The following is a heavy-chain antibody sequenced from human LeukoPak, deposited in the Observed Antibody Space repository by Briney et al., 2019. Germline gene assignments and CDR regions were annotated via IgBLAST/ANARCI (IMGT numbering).Heavy chain of an antibody. CDR1: GFTFSDYN. V-gene: IGHV3-11*04. CDR3: ARRLSYDLFDY. J-gene: IGHJ4*02. Sequence: GGSLRLSCAASGFTFSDYNMRWIRQAPGKGLEWVSSIGRSGSTKYYADSVKGRFTISRDNAKNSLFLQMNSLRAEDTALYYCARRLSYDLFDYWGQGTLVTVSS. CDR2: IGRSGSTK. D-gene: IGHD3-16*02.